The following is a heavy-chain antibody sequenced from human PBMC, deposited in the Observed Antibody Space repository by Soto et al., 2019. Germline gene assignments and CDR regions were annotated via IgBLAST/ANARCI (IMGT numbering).Heavy chain of an antibody. Sequence: QVQLQESGPGLVKPPETLSLTCTVSGGSIDGRNCAWIRQPPGKGLEWLGYVYYDGGSSYNPSVKSRLTLSMDTSKSQFSLQLRSVTAADTAVYYCVRQGIGNLHGLVDVWGRGTTVTVSS. V-gene: IGHV4-59*08. D-gene: IGHD3-10*01. CDR1: GGSIDGRN. J-gene: IGHJ6*02. CDR3: VRQGIGNLHGLVDV. CDR2: VYYDGGS.